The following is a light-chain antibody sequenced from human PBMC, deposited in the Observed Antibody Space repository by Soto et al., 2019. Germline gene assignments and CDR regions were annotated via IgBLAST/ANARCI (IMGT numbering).Light chain of an antibody. V-gene: IGKV3-11*01. CDR2: DVS. CDR3: QQRSNWAT. J-gene: IGKJ3*01. Sequence: EIVLTQFPVTLSLSPGERATLSCRASQSVSNYLAWYQQKPGQAPRLLIYDVSTRATGVPARFSGSGSVTDFTLTISSLEPEDFAVYYCQQRSNWATFGPGTKVDIK. CDR1: QSVSNY.